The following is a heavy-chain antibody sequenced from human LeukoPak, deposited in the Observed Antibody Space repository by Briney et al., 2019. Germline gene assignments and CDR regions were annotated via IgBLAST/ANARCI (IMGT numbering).Heavy chain of an antibody. CDR3: AKDLSYGFDY. J-gene: IGHJ4*02. Sequence: GGSLRLSCAASGFTFSIYAMSWVRQAPGKGLEWVSAISATDSRPYYADSVKGRFTISRDNSKSTLYLQLNGLRGEDTAIYYCAKDLSYGFDYRGQGTLVTVSS. CDR2: ISATDSRP. D-gene: IGHD5-18*01. V-gene: IGHV3-23*01. CDR1: GFTFSIYA.